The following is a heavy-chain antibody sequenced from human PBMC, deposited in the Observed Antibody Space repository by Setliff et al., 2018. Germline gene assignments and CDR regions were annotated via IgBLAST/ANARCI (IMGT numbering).Heavy chain of an antibody. V-gene: IGHV4-59*08. Sequence: SETLSLTCNVSGASVSSHYWDWIRQPPGKGLEWIGFISYSGITTYNVSLKSRVSISSDTSKNQFSLQLNSVTATDTAVYYCAKGGTYRYFDFWGQGALVTVSS. CDR1: GASVSSHY. J-gene: IGHJ4*02. D-gene: IGHD1-1*01. CDR2: ISYSGIT. CDR3: AKGGTYRYFDF.